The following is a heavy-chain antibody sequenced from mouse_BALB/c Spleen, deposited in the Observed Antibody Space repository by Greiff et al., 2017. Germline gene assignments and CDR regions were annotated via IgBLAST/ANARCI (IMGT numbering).Heavy chain of an antibody. J-gene: IGHJ4*01. Sequence: EVQLVESGGGLVQPGGSRKLSCAASGFTFSSFGMHWVRQAPEKGLEWVAYISSGSSTIYYADTVKGRFTISRDNPKNTLFLQMTSLRSEDTAMYYCARSGGNYPAMDYWGQGTSVTVSS. CDR1: GFTFSSFG. D-gene: IGHD2-1*01. CDR2: ISSGSSTI. CDR3: ARSGGNYPAMDY. V-gene: IGHV5-17*02.